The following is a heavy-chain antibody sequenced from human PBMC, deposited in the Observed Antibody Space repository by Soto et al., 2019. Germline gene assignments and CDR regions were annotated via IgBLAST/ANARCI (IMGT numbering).Heavy chain of an antibody. J-gene: IGHJ4*02. Sequence: QVQLVEAGGGVVQPGRSLRLSCAASGFTFSSYGMHWVRQAPGKGREWVAVISYDGSNKYYADSVKGRFTMSRYNSKNTLYLQMNSLRAEDTAVYYCAKDRGYTYRLGNDYWGQGTLATVSS. CDR1: GFTFSSYG. V-gene: IGHV3-30*18. CDR2: ISYDGSNK. D-gene: IGHD5-18*01. CDR3: AKDRGYTYRLGNDY.